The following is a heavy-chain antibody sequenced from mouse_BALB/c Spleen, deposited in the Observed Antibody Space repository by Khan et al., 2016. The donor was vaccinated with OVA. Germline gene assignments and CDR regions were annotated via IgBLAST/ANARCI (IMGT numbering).Heavy chain of an antibody. V-gene: IGHV1-80*01. CDR2: IYPGDGDT. CDR3: ARRFITTVVAEGYAMDY. Sequence: QVQLQQPGAELVRPGSSVKISCKASGYAFSSYWMNWVKQRPGQGLEWIGQIYPGDGDTNYNGKFKGKATLTADKSSSTAYMQLSSLTSEDSAVYFCARRFITTVVAEGYAMDYWGQGTSVTVSS. J-gene: IGHJ4*01. CDR1: GYAFSSYW. D-gene: IGHD1-1*01.